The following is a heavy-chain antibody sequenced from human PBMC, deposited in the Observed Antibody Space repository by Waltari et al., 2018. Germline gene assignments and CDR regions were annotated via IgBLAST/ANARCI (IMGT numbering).Heavy chain of an antibody. D-gene: IGHD6-13*01. CDR3: ARDRSSWGLVDY. CDR1: GFTFRSYS. V-gene: IGHV3-21*01. CDR2: ISSSSSYI. Sequence: EVQLVESGGGLVKPGGSLRLSCAASGFTFRSYSMNWVRQAPGKGLGWGSSISSSSSYICYADSVKGRFTISRDNAKNSLYLQMNSLRAEDTAVYYCARDRSSWGLVDYWGQGTLVTVSS. J-gene: IGHJ4*02.